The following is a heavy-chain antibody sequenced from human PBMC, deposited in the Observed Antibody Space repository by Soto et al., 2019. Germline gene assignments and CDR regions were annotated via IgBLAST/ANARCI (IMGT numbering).Heavy chain of an antibody. V-gene: IGHV4-31*01. J-gene: IGHJ3*02. D-gene: IGHD1-26*01. CDR1: GGSLSSDNFF. CDR3: AREVISPATSDAFDI. CDR2: IDHTGAA. Sequence: QLQLQESGPGLVKPSQTLSVTCTVSGGSLSSDNFFWSWVRQHPETALEWVGYIDHTGAAYYHPFLKSHLTISLETPKDRFSHSLVSVTAVDTAVYYCAREVISPATSDAFDIWGQGTMVTVSS.